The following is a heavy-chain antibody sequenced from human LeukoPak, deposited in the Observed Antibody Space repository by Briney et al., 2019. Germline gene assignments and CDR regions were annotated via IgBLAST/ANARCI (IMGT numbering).Heavy chain of an antibody. J-gene: IGHJ6*02. CDR2: IYYSEST. CDR1: GGSIRSYY. Sequence: SETLSLTCTVSGGSIRSYYWSWIRQPPGKGLEWIGYIYYSESTNYNPSLKSRVTISLDTSKNQFSLRLSSVIAADTAVYYCARAETHYDVLTGHNGNYYYGMDVWGQGTTVTVS. CDR3: ARAETHYDVLTGHNGNYYYGMDV. V-gene: IGHV4-59*01. D-gene: IGHD3-9*01.